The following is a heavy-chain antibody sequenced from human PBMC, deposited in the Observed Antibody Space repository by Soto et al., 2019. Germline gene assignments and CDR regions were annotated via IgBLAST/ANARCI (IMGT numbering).Heavy chain of an antibody. CDR2: IYYSGST. J-gene: IGHJ5*02. CDR1: GGGISSYY. CDR3: ARGRLIAAAANWFDP. Sequence: SETLSLTCIVSGGGISSYYWSWIRQPPGKGLEWIGYIYYSGSTNYNPSLKSRVTISVDTSKNQFSLKLSSVTAADTAVYYCARGRLIAAAANWFDPWGQGTLVTVSS. D-gene: IGHD6-13*01. V-gene: IGHV4-59*01.